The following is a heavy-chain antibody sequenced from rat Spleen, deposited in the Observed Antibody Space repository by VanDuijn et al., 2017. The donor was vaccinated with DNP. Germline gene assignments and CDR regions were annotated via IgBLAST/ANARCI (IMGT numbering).Heavy chain of an antibody. Sequence: EIQLVESGGDLVQPGRSLKLSCAASGFTFSDYAMAWVRQAPKRGLEWVATSSYDGTKTYTRDSGEGRFTISRDDAKNTLDLQMESLRSEDTDTYYCARWGTGNWDYWGQGVMVTVSS. J-gene: IGHJ2*01. D-gene: IGHD5-1*01. CDR2: SSYDGTKT. CDR1: GFTFSDYA. CDR3: ARWGTGNWDY. V-gene: IGHV5-17*01.